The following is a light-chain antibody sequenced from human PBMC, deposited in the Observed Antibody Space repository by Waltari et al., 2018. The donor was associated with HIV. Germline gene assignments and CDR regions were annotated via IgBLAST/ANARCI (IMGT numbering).Light chain of an antibody. Sequence: EIVVTQSPGTLSLFPGERAILSCRISQSLSSSNLTWYQLKPGQAPRLLIYAASSRATGIPDRFSGSGSGTDFTLTIRRLEPEDFAVYYCLQYENSRLTFGGGTKVEIK. CDR1: QSLSSSN. CDR2: AAS. J-gene: IGKJ4*01. V-gene: IGKV3-20*01. CDR3: LQYENSRLT.